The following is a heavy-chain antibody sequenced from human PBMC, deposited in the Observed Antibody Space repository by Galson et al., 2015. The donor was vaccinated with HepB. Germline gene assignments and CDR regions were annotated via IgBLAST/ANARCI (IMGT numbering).Heavy chain of an antibody. J-gene: IGHJ2*01. Sequence: SLRLSCAASRFAFSTYTMHWVRQAPGKGLEWVAVISYDGSNNSYADSVKGRFTISRDNSKNTLYLQMNSLRPEDTAVYYCISSGYYHWYFDLWGRGTLVTVSS. D-gene: IGHD3-22*01. CDR1: RFAFSTYT. CDR3: ISSGYYHWYFDL. CDR2: ISYDGSNN. V-gene: IGHV3-30-3*01.